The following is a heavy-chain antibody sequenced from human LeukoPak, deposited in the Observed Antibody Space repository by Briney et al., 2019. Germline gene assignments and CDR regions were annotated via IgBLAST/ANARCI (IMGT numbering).Heavy chain of an antibody. J-gene: IGHJ3*02. V-gene: IGHV4-34*01. Sequence: PSETLSLTCAVYGGSFSGYYWSWIRQPPGKGLEWIGEINHSGSTNYNPSLKSRVTISVDTSKNQFSLKLSSVTAADTAVYYCARGRRWLQPGAFGIWGQGTTVTVSS. CDR2: INHSGST. CDR1: GGSFSGYY. CDR3: ARGRRWLQPGAFGI. D-gene: IGHD5-24*01.